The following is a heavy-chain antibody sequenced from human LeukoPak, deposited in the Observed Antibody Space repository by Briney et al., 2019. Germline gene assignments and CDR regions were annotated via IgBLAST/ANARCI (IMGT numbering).Heavy chain of an antibody. V-gene: IGHV4-38-2*02. CDR3: AREVFVEGYSYGFDY. Sequence: SQTLSLTCTVSGYSISSGYYWGWIRQPPGQGLEWIGSIYHSGSTYYNPSLKSRVTISVDTSKNQFSLKLSSVTAADTAVYYCAREVFVEGYSYGFDYWGQGTLVTVSS. D-gene: IGHD5-18*01. CDR1: GYSISSGYY. CDR2: IYHSGST. J-gene: IGHJ4*02.